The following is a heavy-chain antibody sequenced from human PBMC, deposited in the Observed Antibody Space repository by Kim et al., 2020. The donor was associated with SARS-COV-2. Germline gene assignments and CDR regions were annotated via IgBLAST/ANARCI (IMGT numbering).Heavy chain of an antibody. J-gene: IGHJ5*02. D-gene: IGHD6-19*01. Sequence: TNDNPSLKSRITISVDTSKNQFSLKLSSVTAADTAVYYCARGAVAVPQDPWGQGTLVTVSS. CDR3: ARGAVAVPQDP. CDR2: T. V-gene: IGHV4-59*09.